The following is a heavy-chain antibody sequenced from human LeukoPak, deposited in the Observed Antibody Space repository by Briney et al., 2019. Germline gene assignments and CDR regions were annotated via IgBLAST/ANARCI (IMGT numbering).Heavy chain of an antibody. CDR3: FRWNPDNWFDP. CDR2: INHSGST. J-gene: IGHJ5*02. V-gene: IGHV4-34*03. Sequence: SETLSLTCAVYGGSFSGYYWSWIRQPPGKGLEWIGEINHSGSTNYNPSLKSRVTISVDTSKNQFSLKLSSVTAADTAVYYCFRWNPDNWFDPWGQGTLVTVSS. D-gene: IGHD1-1*01. CDR1: GGSFSGYY.